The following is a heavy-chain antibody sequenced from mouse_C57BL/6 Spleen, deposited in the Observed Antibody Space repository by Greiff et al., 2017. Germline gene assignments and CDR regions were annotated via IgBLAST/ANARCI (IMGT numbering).Heavy chain of an antibody. CDR1: GYAFTNYL. CDR3: TRGSYFDY. Sequence: VQVVESGAELVRPGTSVKVSCKASGYAFTNYLIEWVKQRPGQGLEWIGVLNPGSGGTNYNEKLKGKATLTADKSSSTAYMQLSSLTSEDSAVYFCTRGSYFDYWGQGTTLTVSS. J-gene: IGHJ2*01. V-gene: IGHV1-54*01. CDR2: LNPGSGGT.